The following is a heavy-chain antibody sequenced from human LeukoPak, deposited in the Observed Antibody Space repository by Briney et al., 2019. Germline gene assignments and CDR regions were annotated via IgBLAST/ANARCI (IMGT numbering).Heavy chain of an antibody. CDR2: MSGDGSVI. D-gene: IGHD2-8*02. CDR1: EFTFVRYA. CDR3: VRGGTYWYGVDS. J-gene: IGHJ4*02. Sequence: AGGSLRLSCAASEFTFVRYAMNWVRQAPGKGLVWLSYMSGDGSVIGHADSVKGRFTMSRDNAKNTLYLQMNSLRDDDTAVYFCVRGGTYWYGVDSWGRGTLVTVSS. V-gene: IGHV3-74*01.